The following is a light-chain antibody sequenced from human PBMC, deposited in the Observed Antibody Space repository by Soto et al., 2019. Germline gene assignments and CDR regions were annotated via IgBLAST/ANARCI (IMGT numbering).Light chain of an antibody. Sequence: HSALTQPASVSGSPGQSITISCTGTSSDVGSYNLVSWYQQHPGKAPKLMIYEGSKRPSGVSNRFSGSKSGNTASLTISGLQAEDEADYYCGSITRSSTSVFGTGTKLTVL. CDR1: SSDVGSYNL. CDR2: EGS. CDR3: GSITRSSTSV. V-gene: IGLV2-14*02. J-gene: IGLJ1*01.